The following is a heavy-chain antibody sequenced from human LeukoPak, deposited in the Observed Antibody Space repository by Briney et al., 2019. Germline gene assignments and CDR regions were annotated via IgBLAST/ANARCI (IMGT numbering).Heavy chain of an antibody. V-gene: IGHV3-23*01. D-gene: IGHD6-19*01. Sequence: PGGSLRLSCAASGITFIKYSMTWVRQAPGKGLEWVSAITGSGAFTDYADSVKGRFTISRDNSKNSLYLQMNSLRAEDMALYYCAKGAVAGVPYYFDYWGQGTLVTVSS. CDR2: ITGSGAFT. CDR3: AKGAVAGVPYYFDY. CDR1: GITFIKYS. J-gene: IGHJ4*02.